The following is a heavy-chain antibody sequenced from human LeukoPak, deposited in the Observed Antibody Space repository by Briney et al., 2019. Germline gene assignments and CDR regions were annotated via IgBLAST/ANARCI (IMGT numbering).Heavy chain of an antibody. J-gene: IGHJ4*02. Sequence: PSETLSLTCTVSGGSISGYYWSWVRQPPGKGLEWIGYIYNSGSTNYNPSLKGRVTISVDRSKNPFSLNLSSVSAADTAVYYCARGVITVNTRDPGFSDWGQGTLVTVSS. D-gene: IGHD4-17*01. V-gene: IGHV4-59*12. CDR2: IYNSGST. CDR1: GGSISGYY. CDR3: ARGVITVNTRDPGFSD.